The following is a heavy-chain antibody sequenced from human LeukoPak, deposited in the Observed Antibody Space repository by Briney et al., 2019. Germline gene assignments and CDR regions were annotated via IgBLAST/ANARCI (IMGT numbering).Heavy chain of an antibody. V-gene: IGHV1-8*01. Sequence: GASVKVSCKASGYTFTSYDINWVRQATGQGLEWMGWMNPNSGNTDYAQKFQGRVTMTRNTSISTAYMELSSLRSEDTAVYYCARGDRVGSSLTRNFIVVVPAAIRVYNWFDPWGQGTLVTVSS. CDR1: GYTFTSYD. D-gene: IGHD2-2*01. J-gene: IGHJ5*02. CDR3: ARGDRVGSSLTRNFIVVVPAAIRVYNWFDP. CDR2: MNPNSGNT.